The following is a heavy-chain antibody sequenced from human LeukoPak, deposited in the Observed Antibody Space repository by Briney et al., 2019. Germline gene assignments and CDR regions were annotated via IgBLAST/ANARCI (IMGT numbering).Heavy chain of an antibody. V-gene: IGHV4-30-4*08. CDR1: GGSISSGDYY. Sequence: SETLSLTCTVSGGSISSGDYYWSWIRQPPGKGLEWIGYIYYSGSTYYNPSLKSRVTVSVDTSKDQFSLKPSSVTAADTAVYYCARVRVGAHWFDPWGQGTLVTVSS. CDR2: IYYSGST. D-gene: IGHD1-26*01. J-gene: IGHJ5*02. CDR3: ARVRVGAHWFDP.